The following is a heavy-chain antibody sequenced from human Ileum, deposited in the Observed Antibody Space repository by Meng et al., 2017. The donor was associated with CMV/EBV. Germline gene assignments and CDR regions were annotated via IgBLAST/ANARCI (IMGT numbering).Heavy chain of an antibody. V-gene: IGHV1-8*01. CDR2: KKPESGNK. D-gene: IGHD6-13*01. Sequence: KGTGYNFSKEEKNRVRKAPGKGSEWMGRKKPESGNKGNEKKCKGRVTMTMDTSISTAYMEMSSLRSEDTAVYYCARAGYSSRGWFDPWGQGTLVTVSS. J-gene: IGHJ5*02. CDR1: GYNFSKEE. CDR3: ARAGYSSRGWFDP.